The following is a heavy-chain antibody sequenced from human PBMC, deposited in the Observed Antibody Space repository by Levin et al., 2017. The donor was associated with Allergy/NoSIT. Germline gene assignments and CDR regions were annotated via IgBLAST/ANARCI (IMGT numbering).Heavy chain of an antibody. CDR2: INPADSET. Sequence: GESLKISCKGSGYSFTNSWIGWVRQMPGKGLEWMGIINPADSETRYRPSFQGQVTISVDKSISTSYLQWSSLTASATAMYYWAKKGCVTTSCHTVGFWGQGTLVTVSS. V-gene: IGHV5-51*01. J-gene: IGHJ4*02. CDR1: GYSFTNSW. D-gene: IGHD4-17*01. CDR3: AKKGCVTTSCHTVGF.